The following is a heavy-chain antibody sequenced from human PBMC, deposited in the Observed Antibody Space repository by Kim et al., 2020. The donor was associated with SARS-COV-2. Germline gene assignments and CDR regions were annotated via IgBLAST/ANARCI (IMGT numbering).Heavy chain of an antibody. CDR2: IIPIFGTA. V-gene: IGHV1-69*13. CDR3: AATEQQLVRGDY. D-gene: IGHD6-13*01. Sequence: SVKVSCKASGGTFSSYAISWVRQAPGQGLEWMGGIIPIFGTANYAQKFQGRVTITADESTSTAYMELSSLRSEDTDVYYCAATEQQLVRGDYWGQGTLVTVSS. J-gene: IGHJ4*02. CDR1: GGTFSSYA.